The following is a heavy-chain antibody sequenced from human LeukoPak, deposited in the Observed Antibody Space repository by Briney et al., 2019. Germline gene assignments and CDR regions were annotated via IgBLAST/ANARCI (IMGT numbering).Heavy chain of an antibody. CDR3: ARDFGRGGWYSDY. D-gene: IGHD6-19*01. Sequence: GGSLRLSCAASGFTLSSYSMNWVRQAPGKGLEWVSSISNSSSYIYYADSVKGRFTISRDNAKDSLYLQMDSLRAEDTAVYYCARDFGRGGWYSDYWGQGTLVTVSS. J-gene: IGHJ4*02. V-gene: IGHV3-21*01. CDR2: ISNSSSYI. CDR1: GFTLSSYS.